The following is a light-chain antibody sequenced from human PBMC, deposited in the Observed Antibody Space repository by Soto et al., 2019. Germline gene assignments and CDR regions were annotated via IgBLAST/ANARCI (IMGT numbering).Light chain of an antibody. CDR3: AGWDDSLSGVV. CDR1: NSDVGAYTL. CDR2: AVT. Sequence: QSALTQPRSVSGSPGQSVTISCTGTNSDVGAYTLVSWYQQLPGKAPKLIISAVTYRPSGVPDRFSGSKSGTSASLAISGLRSEDEADYYCAGWDDSLSGVVFGGGTKLTVL. V-gene: IGLV2-11*01. J-gene: IGLJ2*01.